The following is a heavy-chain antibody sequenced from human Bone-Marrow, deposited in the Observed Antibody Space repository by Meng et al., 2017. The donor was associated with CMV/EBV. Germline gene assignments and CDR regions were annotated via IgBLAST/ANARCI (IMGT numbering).Heavy chain of an antibody. CDR1: GYTFTGYY. V-gene: IGHV1-2*02. CDR3: ASSLPGGYSYGYY. CDR2: INPNSGGT. D-gene: IGHD5-18*01. J-gene: IGHJ4*02. Sequence: ASVKVSCKASGYTFTGYYMHWVRQAPGQGLEWMGWINPNSGGTNYAQKFQGRVTMTRDTSISTAYMELSSLRSEDTAVYYCASSLPGGYSYGYYWGQGTLVTVSS.